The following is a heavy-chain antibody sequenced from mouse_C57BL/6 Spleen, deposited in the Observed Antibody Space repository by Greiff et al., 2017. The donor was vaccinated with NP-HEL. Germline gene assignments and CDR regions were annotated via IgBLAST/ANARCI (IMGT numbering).Heavy chain of an antibody. CDR2: ISDGGSYT. D-gene: IGHD2-2*01. J-gene: IGHJ2*01. CDR1: GFTFSSYA. CDR3: ARERDYGYDGDFDY. Sequence: EVKLMESGGGLVKPGGSLKLSCAASGFTFSSYAMSWVRQTPEKRLEWVATISDGGSYTYYPDNVKGRFTISRDNAKNNLYLQMSHLKSEDTAMYYCARERDYGYDGDFDYWGQGTTLTVSS. V-gene: IGHV5-4*01.